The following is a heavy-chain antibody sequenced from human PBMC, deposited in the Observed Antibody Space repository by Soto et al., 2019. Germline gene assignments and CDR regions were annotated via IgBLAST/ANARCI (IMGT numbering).Heavy chain of an antibody. CDR3: ARGGVYGTDHYYRGMDV. J-gene: IGHJ6*04. D-gene: IGHD4-17*01. V-gene: IGHV3-23*01. CDR1: GITFGSRA. Sequence: PGGSLRLSCVASGITFGSRAMSWVRPAPGEGLEWVSTITDSGGDAKYADSVRGRFTIYRDNSKSTVSLQLNSLRVDDTAIYYCARGGVYGTDHYYRGMDVWGKGRPVTVSS. CDR2: ITDSGGDA.